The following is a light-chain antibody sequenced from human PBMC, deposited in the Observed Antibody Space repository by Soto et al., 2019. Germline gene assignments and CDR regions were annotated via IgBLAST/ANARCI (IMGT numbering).Light chain of an antibody. CDR3: QQLNTYPWT. CDR1: QGISSS. Sequence: DIQLTQSPSFLSASVGDRVTITCRASQGISSSLAWYQQKPGKAPNLLIYAASTLQSGVPSRFSGGGSGTEFTLTISSLQPEDFASYYCQQLNTYPWTFGQGTKVDIK. CDR2: AAS. V-gene: IGKV1-9*01. J-gene: IGKJ1*01.